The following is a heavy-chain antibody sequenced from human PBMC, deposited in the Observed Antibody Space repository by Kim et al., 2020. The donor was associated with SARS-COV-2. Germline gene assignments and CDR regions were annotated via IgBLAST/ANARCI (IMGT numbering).Heavy chain of an antibody. J-gene: IGHJ4*02. Sequence: GGSLRLSCEASGFSFSNYAMSWVRQAPGKGLEWVSGICRSSGCTIYADSVRGRFTISRDNSKNTLYLQMNSLRAEDTAIYYCAKYYDYDSSGPVHWGQGPLHTLSS. CDR2: ICRSSGCT. V-gene: IGHV3-23*01. CDR1: GFSFSNYA. D-gene: IGHD3-22*01. CDR3: AKYYDYDSSGPVH.